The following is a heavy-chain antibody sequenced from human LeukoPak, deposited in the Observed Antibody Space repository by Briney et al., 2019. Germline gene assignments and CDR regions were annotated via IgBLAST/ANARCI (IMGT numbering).Heavy chain of an antibody. D-gene: IGHD6-19*01. CDR1: GFTFSSYE. J-gene: IGHJ4*02. V-gene: IGHV3-48*03. Sequence: HPGGSLRLSCAASGFTFSSYEMNWVRQAPGKGLEWVSYISSSGSTIYYADSVKGRFTISRDNAKNSLYLQMNSLRAEDTAVYYCARAVAVAGREDYWGQGTLVTVSS. CDR3: ARAVAVAGREDY. CDR2: ISSSGSTI.